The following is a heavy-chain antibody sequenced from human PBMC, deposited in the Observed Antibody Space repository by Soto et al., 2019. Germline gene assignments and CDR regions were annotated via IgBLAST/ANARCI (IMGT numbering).Heavy chain of an antibody. Sequence: SETLSLTCAVYGGSFSGYYWSWIRQPPGKGLEWIGEINHSGSTNYNPSLKSRVTISVDTSKNQFSLKLSSATAADTAVYYCAYKVVVAATQMYNWFDPWGQGTLVTVSS. V-gene: IGHV4-34*01. CDR3: AYKVVVAATQMYNWFDP. D-gene: IGHD2-15*01. CDR2: INHSGST. CDR1: GGSFSGYY. J-gene: IGHJ5*02.